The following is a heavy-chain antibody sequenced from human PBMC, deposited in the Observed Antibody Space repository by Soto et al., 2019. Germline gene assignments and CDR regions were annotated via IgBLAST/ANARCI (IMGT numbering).Heavy chain of an antibody. D-gene: IGHD3-10*01. CDR3: AKDQAQYGSAYFYGMDV. CDR2: LSYDGTYK. J-gene: IGHJ6*02. Sequence: QDHLVESGGGVVQPGGSLRLSCAASGFTFSIFGMHWVRQAPGKGLEWVAVLSYDGTYKFYADSVKGHFTISRDNSKNMLFLQMNSLRPEDTAVYYCAKDQAQYGSAYFYGMDVWGQGTAVTVSS. CDR1: GFTFSIFG. V-gene: IGHV3-30*18.